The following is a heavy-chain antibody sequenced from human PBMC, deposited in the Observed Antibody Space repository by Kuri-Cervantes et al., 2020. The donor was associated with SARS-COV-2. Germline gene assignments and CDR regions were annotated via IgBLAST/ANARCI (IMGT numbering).Heavy chain of an antibody. Sequence: GESLKISCTASGFTFSNYAMSWVRQAPGKGLDWVSAISDTGSHTYYADSVKGRFTISRDNSKDTLFLQMSGLRAEDTALYYCAKSPFRFGESPFDDWGLGTLVTVSS. CDR2: ISDTGSHT. V-gene: IGHV3-23*01. CDR1: GFTFSNYA. CDR3: AKSPFRFGESPFDD. J-gene: IGHJ4*02. D-gene: IGHD3-10*01.